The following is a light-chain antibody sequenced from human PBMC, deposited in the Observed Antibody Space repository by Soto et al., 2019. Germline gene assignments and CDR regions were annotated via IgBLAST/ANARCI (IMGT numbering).Light chain of an antibody. Sequence: EIVMTQSSATLSVSPVQRATLSCMASQSVSSNLAWYQQQPGQAPRLLIYGASTRATGIPARFSGSGSGTQFTLTISSLQSEDFAVYYCQQYNNWPLTFGGGTKVDIK. CDR2: GAS. CDR1: QSVSSN. J-gene: IGKJ4*01. CDR3: QQYNNWPLT. V-gene: IGKV3-15*01.